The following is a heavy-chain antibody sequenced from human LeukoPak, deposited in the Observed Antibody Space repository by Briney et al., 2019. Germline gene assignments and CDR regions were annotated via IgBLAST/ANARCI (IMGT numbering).Heavy chain of an antibody. J-gene: IGHJ4*02. V-gene: IGHV4-34*01. CDR1: GGSFSGYY. D-gene: IGHD2-15*01. CDR2: INHSGST. CDR3: ARGLLRSPYFDY. Sequence: SETLSLTCAVYGGSFSGYYWSWIRQPPGKGLEWIGEINHSGSTNYNPSLKSRVTISVDTSKNQFSLKLSSVTAADTAVYYCARGLLRSPYFDYWGQGTLVTVSS.